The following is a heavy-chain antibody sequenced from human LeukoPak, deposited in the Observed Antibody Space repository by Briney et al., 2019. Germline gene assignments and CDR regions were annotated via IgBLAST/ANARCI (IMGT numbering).Heavy chain of an antibody. CDR2: IKSDGNSA. D-gene: IGHD2-15*01. CDR1: GFTFSSHW. J-gene: IGHJ4*02. V-gene: IGHV3-74*01. Sequence: GGSLRLSCAASGFTFSSHWMHWVRQAPGKGLVWVSRIKSDGNSANYADFVEGRFTISRDNAKNTVYLQINSLRAEDTAVYYCARGAAYAYYFDLWGQGTLVTVSS. CDR3: ARGAAYAYYFDL.